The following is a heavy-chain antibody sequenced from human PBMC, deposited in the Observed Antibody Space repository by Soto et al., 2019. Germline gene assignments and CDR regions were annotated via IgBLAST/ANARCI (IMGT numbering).Heavy chain of an antibody. CDR3: ARVLGCITFFDI. Sequence: SETLSLTCTVAGGAISSYYWSWVLQPPGNGLEWIGYIYYSGSTKYNPSLKSRVTISVDTSKNQFSLKLSSVTAADTAVYPCARVLGCITFFDIWGQGTMVTVSS. CDR2: IYYSGST. V-gene: IGHV4-59*01. CDR1: GGAISSYY. D-gene: IGHD3-10*01. J-gene: IGHJ3*02.